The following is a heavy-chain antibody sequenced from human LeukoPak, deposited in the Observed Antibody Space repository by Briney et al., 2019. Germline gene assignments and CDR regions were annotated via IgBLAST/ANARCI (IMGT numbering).Heavy chain of an antibody. J-gene: IGHJ5*02. V-gene: IGHV1-46*01. Sequence: GASVKVSYKASGYTFISYYMHWVRQAPGQGLEWMGIINPSDGSTNYAQKFQGRVTMTRHMSTSTVYMELSSLRSEDTALYYCATSGATTMTTWGGTWFDPWGHGTLVTVSS. CDR3: ATSGATTMTTWGGTWFDP. D-gene: IGHD4-17*01. CDR1: GYTFISYY. CDR2: INPSDGST.